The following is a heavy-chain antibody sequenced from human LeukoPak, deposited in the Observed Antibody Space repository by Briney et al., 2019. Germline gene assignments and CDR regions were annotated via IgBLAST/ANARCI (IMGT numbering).Heavy chain of an antibody. CDR2: IITIFGTA. D-gene: IGHD6-13*01. Sequence: SVKVSCKASRGTFSRYAISWVRQAPGQGLEWMGGIITIFGTAKYAQKFQGRVTITADESTSTAYMELSSLRSEDTAVYYCARDSSSWYPWFDPWGQGTLVTVSS. CDR1: RGTFSRYA. CDR3: ARDSSSWYPWFDP. V-gene: IGHV1-69*01. J-gene: IGHJ5*02.